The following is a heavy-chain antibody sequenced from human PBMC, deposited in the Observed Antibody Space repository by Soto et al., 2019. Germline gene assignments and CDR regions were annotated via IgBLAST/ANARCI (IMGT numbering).Heavy chain of an antibody. CDR1: GGTFSKNA. CDR2: IIPIFGTA. D-gene: IGHD4-17*01. J-gene: IGHJ6*02. CDR3: ASDSGERNYYFYDMDV. Sequence: QVQLVQSGAEVKKPGSSVKVSCKTSGGTFSKNAISWVRQAPGQGLEWMGGIIPIFGTAKYAQKFQDRVTITADESTSTAYMDLSSLTSEDTAVYYCASDSGERNYYFYDMDVWGQGTTVTVSS. V-gene: IGHV1-69*01.